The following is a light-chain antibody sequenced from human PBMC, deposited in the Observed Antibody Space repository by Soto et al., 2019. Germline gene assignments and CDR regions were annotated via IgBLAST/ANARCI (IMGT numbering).Light chain of an antibody. J-gene: IGKJ3*01. CDR3: QQDGRSPGLFT. V-gene: IGKV3-20*01. CDR1: QRVSNTY. CDR2: DAS. Sequence: EIGLTQSPCTLSLSPGERATLSCRASQRVSNTYLAWYQQKPGQAPRLLIYDASSRATDIPDRFSGSGSGTDVTLTIIRLETEDFALYYGQQDGRSPGLFTFGPGTKVDIK.